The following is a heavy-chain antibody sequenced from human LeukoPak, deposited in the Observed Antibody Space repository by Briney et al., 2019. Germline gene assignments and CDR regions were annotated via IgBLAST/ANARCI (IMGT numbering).Heavy chain of an antibody. Sequence: PGGSPRLSCAASGFTFDDYAMHWVRQAPGKGLEWVSGISWNSGSIGYADSVKGRFTISRDNAKNSLYLQMNSLRAEDTALYYCAKDRGYSSSWYDYWGQGTLVTVSS. V-gene: IGHV3-9*01. CDR1: GFTFDDYA. CDR2: ISWNSGSI. J-gene: IGHJ4*02. D-gene: IGHD6-13*01. CDR3: AKDRGYSSSWYDY.